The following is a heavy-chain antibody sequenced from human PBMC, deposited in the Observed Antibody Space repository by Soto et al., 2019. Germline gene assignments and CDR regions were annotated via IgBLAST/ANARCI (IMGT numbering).Heavy chain of an antibody. Sequence: QVHLVQSGAEVKKPGASVKVSCKCFGYTFTSYGITWVRQAPGQGLEWMGWISAHNGNTDYAQKLQDRVTVTRDTSTSTAYMELRSLRSDDTAVYYCARGRYGDYWGQGALVTVSS. V-gene: IGHV1-18*01. CDR3: ARGRYGDY. CDR2: ISAHNGNT. J-gene: IGHJ4*02. CDR1: GYTFTSYG. D-gene: IGHD1-1*01.